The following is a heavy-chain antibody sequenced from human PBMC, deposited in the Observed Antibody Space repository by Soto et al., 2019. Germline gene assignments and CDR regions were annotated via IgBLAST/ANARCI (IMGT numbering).Heavy chain of an antibody. CDR2: ISGSDDST. D-gene: IGHD6-6*01. Sequence: EVQLLESGGGLVQPGESLRLSCAASGFTFSSYAMSWVRQAPGKGLEWVSVISGSDDSTYYADSVKARFTISRDNAKNTLYLQMNSLRAEDTAVYYCAKRSSSSTVDYWGQGTLVTVSS. CDR3: AKRSSSSTVDY. J-gene: IGHJ4*02. V-gene: IGHV3-23*01. CDR1: GFTFSSYA.